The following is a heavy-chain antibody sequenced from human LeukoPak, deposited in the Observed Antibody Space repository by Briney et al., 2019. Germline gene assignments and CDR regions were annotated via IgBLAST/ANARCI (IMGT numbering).Heavy chain of an antibody. D-gene: IGHD3-10*01. CDR3: ARHYYGSGRRDY. CDR2: IYYSGST. V-gene: IGHV4-39*01. J-gene: IGHJ4*02. CDR1: GASISSSIYY. Sequence: SETLSLTCTVSGASISSSIYYWGWIRQPPGKGLEWIGSIYYSGSTYYNPSLKSRVTISVDTSKNQFPLKLTSVTAADTALYYCARHYYGSGRRDYWGQGTLVTVSS.